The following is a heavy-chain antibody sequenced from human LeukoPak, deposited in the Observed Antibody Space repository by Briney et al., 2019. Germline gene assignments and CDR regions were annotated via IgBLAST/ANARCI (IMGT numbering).Heavy chain of an antibody. V-gene: IGHV3-30*02. CDR3: AKDQSSGYYKTFDY. CDR2: IEANGGNK. D-gene: IGHD3-22*01. J-gene: IGHJ4*02. CDR1: VFPFRNPD. Sequence: GGPLTLFCAASVFPFRNPDMHWVRQSPGKAPEWVAFIEANGGNKYYVDAVKGRFTIYRENTKNTLYLQMNSLRAEDTAVYYCAKDQSSGYYKTFDYWGKGTMVTVSS.